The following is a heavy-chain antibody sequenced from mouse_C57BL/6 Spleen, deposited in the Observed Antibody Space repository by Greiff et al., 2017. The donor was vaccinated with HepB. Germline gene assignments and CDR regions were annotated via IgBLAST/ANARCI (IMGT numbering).Heavy chain of an antibody. V-gene: IGHV1-50*01. D-gene: IGHD1-1*01. J-gene: IGHJ4*01. Sequence: QVQLQQPGAELVKPGASVKLSCKASGYTFTSYWMQWVKQRPGQGLEWIGEIDPSDSYTNYNQKFKGKATLTVDTSSSTAYMQLSSLTSEDSAVYYCARGLTTVVERGYAMDYWGQGTSVTVSS. CDR2: IDPSDSYT. CDR3: ARGLTTVVERGYAMDY. CDR1: GYTFTSYW.